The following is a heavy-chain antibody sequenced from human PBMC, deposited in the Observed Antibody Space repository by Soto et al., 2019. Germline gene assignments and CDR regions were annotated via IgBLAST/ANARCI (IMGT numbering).Heavy chain of an antibody. CDR2: IIPIFGTA. J-gene: IGHJ6*02. D-gene: IGHD3-9*01. CDR1: GGTFSSYA. Sequence: GASVKVSCKASGGTFSSYAISWVRPAPGQGLEWMGGIIPIFGTANYAQKFQGRVTITADESTSTAYMELSSLRSEDTAVYYCAGMDYDILTGYYYYYYGMDVWGQGTTVTVSS. V-gene: IGHV1-69*13. CDR3: AGMDYDILTGYYYYYYGMDV.